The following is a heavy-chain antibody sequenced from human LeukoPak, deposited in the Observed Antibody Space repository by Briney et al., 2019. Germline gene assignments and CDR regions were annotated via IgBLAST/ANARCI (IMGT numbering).Heavy chain of an antibody. CDR3: ARDSQHLNFEY. J-gene: IGHJ4*02. CDR1: GFTLSNYW. Sequence: GGSLRLSCAASGFTLSNYWMSWVRQAPGKGLDWVANIKEDGSEKYYVDSVKGRFTISRDNAKNSLYLQMNSLRAEDTALYYCARDSQHLNFEYWGQGTLVTASS. CDR2: IKEDGSEK. V-gene: IGHV3-7*04. D-gene: IGHD3-3*02.